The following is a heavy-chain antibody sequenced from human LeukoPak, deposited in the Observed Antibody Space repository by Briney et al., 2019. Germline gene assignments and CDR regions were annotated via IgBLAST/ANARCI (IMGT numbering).Heavy chain of an antibody. Sequence: GGSLRLSCAASGFTFSSYWMHWVRQAPGKGLVWVSRLNSDGSSTSYADSVKGRFTISRDNAETTLHLQMNNLSAEDTAVYYCAREGDSRWGELSPWGQGTLVTVSA. D-gene: IGHD3-16*02. CDR2: LNSDGSST. V-gene: IGHV3-74*01. CDR1: GFTFSSYW. CDR3: AREGDSRWGELSP. J-gene: IGHJ1*01.